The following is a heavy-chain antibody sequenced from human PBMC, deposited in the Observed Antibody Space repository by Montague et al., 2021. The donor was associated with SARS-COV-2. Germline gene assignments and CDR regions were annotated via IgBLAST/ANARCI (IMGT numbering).Heavy chain of an antibody. CDR2: INHSGST. CDR3: AIPMVRGFSRAFDI. V-gene: IGHV4-34*01. CDR1: GGSFSGYY. J-gene: IGHJ3*02. Sequence: SETLSLTCAVYGGSFSGYYWSWIRQPPGKGLEWIGEINHSGSTNYNPSLKSRVTISVDTSKNQFSLKLSSVTAADTAVYYCAIPMVRGFSRAFDIWGQGTMGTGSS. D-gene: IGHD3-10*01.